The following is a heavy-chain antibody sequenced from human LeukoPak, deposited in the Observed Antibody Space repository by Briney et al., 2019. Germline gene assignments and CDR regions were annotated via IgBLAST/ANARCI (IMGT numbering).Heavy chain of an antibody. CDR3: ARGAGVLLWFGESHDFDY. CDR1: GFTFDDYA. Sequence: GRSLRLSCAASGFTFDDYAMFWVRQAPGKGLVWVSRINSDGSSTSYADSVKGRFTISRDNAKNTLYLQMNSLRAEDTAVYYCARGAGVLLWFGESHDFDYWGQGTLVTVSS. D-gene: IGHD3-10*01. V-gene: IGHV3-74*01. CDR2: INSDGSST. J-gene: IGHJ4*02.